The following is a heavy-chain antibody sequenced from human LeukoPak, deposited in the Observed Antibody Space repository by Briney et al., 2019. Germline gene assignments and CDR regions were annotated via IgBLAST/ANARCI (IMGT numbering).Heavy chain of an antibody. J-gene: IGHJ4*02. CDR1: GYTFTSYG. D-gene: IGHD3-22*01. Sequence: ASVKVSCKASGYTFTSYGISWVRQAPGQGLEWMGWISAYNGNTNYAQKLQGRVTMTTDTSTSTAYMELRSLRSDDTAVYYCARGTRDYDSSGYFVWGQGTLVTVSS. CDR3: ARGTRDYDSSGYFV. V-gene: IGHV1-18*01. CDR2: ISAYNGNT.